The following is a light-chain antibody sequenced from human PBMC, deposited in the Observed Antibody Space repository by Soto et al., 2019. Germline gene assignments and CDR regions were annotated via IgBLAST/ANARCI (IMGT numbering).Light chain of an antibody. CDR3: SSFAGNNNLV. V-gene: IGLV2-8*01. CDR1: SSDVGGYNY. J-gene: IGLJ2*01. CDR2: EVS. Sequence: QSALTQPPSASGSPGQSVTISCTGTSSDVGGYNYVSWYQQHPGKAPKLMISEVSTRPSGVPDRVSGSKSGNTASLSVSGAQSEDEADYNCSSFAGNNNLVFGGGTKLTVL.